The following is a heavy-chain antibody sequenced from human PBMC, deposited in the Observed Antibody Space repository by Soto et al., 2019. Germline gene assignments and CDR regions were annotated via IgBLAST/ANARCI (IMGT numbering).Heavy chain of an antibody. D-gene: IGHD1-26*01. CDR1: GGSFSGYY. Sequence: XGTLSLNCAVYGGSFSGYYWSWIRQPPGKGLEWIGEINHSGSTNYNPSLKSRVTISVDTSKNQFSLKLSSVTAADTAVYYCARVRRYGGPTGDYWGQGTLVTVSS. CDR3: ARVRRYGGPTGDY. V-gene: IGHV4-34*01. CDR2: INHSGST. J-gene: IGHJ4*02.